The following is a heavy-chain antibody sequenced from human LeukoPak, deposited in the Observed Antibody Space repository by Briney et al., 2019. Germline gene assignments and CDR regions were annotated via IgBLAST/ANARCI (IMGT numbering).Heavy chain of an antibody. Sequence: SETLSLTCGVSSGSISNYYWSWIRQPPGKGLEWIAYIHYSGSTHYNPSLRSRATISVDTSKNQLSLKLSSVTAADTAVYYCARFTMVRGVKVWGQGTLVTVSS. CDR3: ARFTMVRGVKV. CDR2: IHYSGST. J-gene: IGHJ4*02. D-gene: IGHD3-10*01. V-gene: IGHV4-59*12. CDR1: SGSISNYY.